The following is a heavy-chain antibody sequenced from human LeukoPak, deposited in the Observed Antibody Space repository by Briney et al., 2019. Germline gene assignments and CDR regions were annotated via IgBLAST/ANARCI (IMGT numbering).Heavy chain of an antibody. D-gene: IGHD6-19*01. CDR2: IYYSGST. CDR3: ARRGSGWYFDY. Sequence: SQTLSLTCTVSGGSISSYYWSWIRQPPGKGLEWIGYIYYSGSTNYNPSLKSRVTISVDTSKNQFSLKLSSVTAADTAVYYCARRGSGWYFDYWGQGTLVTVSS. J-gene: IGHJ4*02. CDR1: GGSISSYY. V-gene: IGHV4-59*08.